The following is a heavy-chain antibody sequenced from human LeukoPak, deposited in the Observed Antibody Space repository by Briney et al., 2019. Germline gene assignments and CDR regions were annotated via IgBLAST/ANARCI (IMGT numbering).Heavy chain of an antibody. D-gene: IGHD6-13*01. CDR3: AREYLAAAATGY. CDR2: IYYSGST. J-gene: IGHJ4*02. V-gene: IGHV4-38-2*02. Sequence: PSETLSLTCTVSGYSISSGYYWGWIRQPPGKGLEWIGSIYYSGSTYYNPSLKSRVTISVDTSKNQFSLKLSSVTAADTAVYYCAREYLAAAATGYWGQGTLVTVSS. CDR1: GYSISSGYY.